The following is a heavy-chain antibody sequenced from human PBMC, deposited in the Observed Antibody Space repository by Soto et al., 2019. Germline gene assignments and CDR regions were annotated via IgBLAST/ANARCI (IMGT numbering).Heavy chain of an antibody. CDR2: IMPVFPTP. Sequence: QVQLVQSGAEVKKPGSSVKVSCEASGGTFSTSAISWMRQAPGQGLEWVGGIMPVFPTPDYAQNFQGRVTITADESTTTAYLELTSLRADDTAVYYCARDKDRLQLGGNYYYILDVWGQGTAITVSS. CDR3: ARDKDRLQLGGNYYYILDV. D-gene: IGHD1-1*01. CDR1: GGTFSTSA. J-gene: IGHJ6*02. V-gene: IGHV1-69*12.